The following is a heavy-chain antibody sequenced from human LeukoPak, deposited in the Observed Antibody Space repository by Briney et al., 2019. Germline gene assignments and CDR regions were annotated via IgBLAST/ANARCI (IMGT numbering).Heavy chain of an antibody. Sequence: SGTLSLTCAVSGGSISTNNWWSWVRQPPGKGLEWIGEIYHSGSTNYNPSLKSPVTISVDKSKNQFSLRLCSVSAADTAVYYCARLGYSSGWYDDYWGQGTLVTVSS. CDR3: ARLGYSSGWYDDY. J-gene: IGHJ4*02. CDR1: GGSISTNNW. CDR2: IYHSGST. V-gene: IGHV4-4*02. D-gene: IGHD6-19*01.